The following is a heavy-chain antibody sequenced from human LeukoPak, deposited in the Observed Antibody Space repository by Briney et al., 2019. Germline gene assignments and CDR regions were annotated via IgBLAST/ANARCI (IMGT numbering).Heavy chain of an antibody. V-gene: IGHV4-59*01. CDR1: GVSISSFH. J-gene: IGHJ3*02. CDR3: ARDSRKGSSFDI. Sequence: SETLSLTCTVSGVSISSFHWSWIRQSPGKGLEWIGFIYYTGGAYYNPSFKTRVTMSLDTSQSQFSLKLTSVTAADTAVYYCARDSRKGSSFDIWGQGTMVTVSS. CDR2: IYYTGGA.